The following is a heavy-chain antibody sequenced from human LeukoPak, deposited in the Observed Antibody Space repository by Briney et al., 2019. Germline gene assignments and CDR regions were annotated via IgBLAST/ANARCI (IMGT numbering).Heavy chain of an antibody. J-gene: IGHJ4*02. CDR1: GGSISSYY. CDR2: IYYSGST. D-gene: IGHD3-22*01. V-gene: IGHV4-59*08. CDR3: ARAGVWLPLY. Sequence: SETLSLTCTVSGGSISSYYWSWIRQPPGKGLEWIGYIYYSGSTIYNPSLKSRVTISVDTSKNQFSLNLSSVTAADTAVYYCARAGVWLPLYWGQGTLVTISS.